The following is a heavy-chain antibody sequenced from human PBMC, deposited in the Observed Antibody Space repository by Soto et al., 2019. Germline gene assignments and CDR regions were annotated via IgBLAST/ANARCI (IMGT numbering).Heavy chain of an antibody. CDR3: ARDLGYYGSGSRRALGAFDI. Sequence: SGGSLRLSCAASGFTFSSYWMSWVRQAPGKGLEWVANIKQDGSEKYYVDSVKGRFTISRDNAKNSLYLQMNSLRAEDTAVYYCARDLGYYGSGSRRALGAFDIWGQGTMVTVSS. V-gene: IGHV3-7*01. J-gene: IGHJ3*02. CDR2: IKQDGSEK. D-gene: IGHD3-10*01. CDR1: GFTFSSYW.